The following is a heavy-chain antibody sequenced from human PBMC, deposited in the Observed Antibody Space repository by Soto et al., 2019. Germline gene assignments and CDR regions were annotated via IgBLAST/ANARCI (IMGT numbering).Heavy chain of an antibody. CDR1: GGSISSYY. V-gene: IGHV4-59*01. Sequence: QVQLQESGPGLVKPSETLSLTCTVSGGSISSYYWSWIRQPPGKGLEWIGYIYYSGSTNYNPSLKSRVTISVDTSKNQFSLKLGSVTAADTAVYYCARGTEGSAVAFDIWGQGTMVTVSS. CDR2: IYYSGST. CDR3: ARGTEGSAVAFDI. D-gene: IGHD2-15*01. J-gene: IGHJ3*02.